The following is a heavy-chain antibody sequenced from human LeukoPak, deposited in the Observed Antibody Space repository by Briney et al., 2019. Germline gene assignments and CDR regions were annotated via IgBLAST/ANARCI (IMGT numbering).Heavy chain of an antibody. J-gene: IGHJ6*04. CDR3: ARRYCSSTSCTMDV. Sequence: PGGSLRLSCAASEFTFNSYDMNWVRQAPGKGLEWVSYISNGGSRTYYADSVKGRFTISRDNAKNLLYLQMNSLRAEDTAIYYCARRYCSSTSCTMDVWGKGTTVTVSS. D-gene: IGHD2-2*01. CDR1: EFTFNSYD. V-gene: IGHV3-48*03. CDR2: ISNGGSRT.